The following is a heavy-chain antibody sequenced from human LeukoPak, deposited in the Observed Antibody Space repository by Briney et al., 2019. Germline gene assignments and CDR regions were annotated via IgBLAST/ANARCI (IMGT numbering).Heavy chain of an antibody. J-gene: IGHJ5*02. CDR2: INPNSGGT. Sequence: GASVKVSCKASGYTFTGYYMHWVRQAPGQGLEWMGWINPNSGGTNYAQKFQGRVTITADESTSTAYMELSSLRSEDTAVYYCARGGHINWFDPWGQGTLVTVSS. D-gene: IGHD2-21*01. CDR1: GYTFTGYY. V-gene: IGHV1-2*02. CDR3: ARGGHINWFDP.